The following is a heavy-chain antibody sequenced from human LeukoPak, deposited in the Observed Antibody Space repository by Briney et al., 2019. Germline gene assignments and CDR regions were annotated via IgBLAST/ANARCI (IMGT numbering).Heavy chain of an antibody. CDR1: GFTFSNYW. D-gene: IGHD3-22*01. CDR2: INPDGSST. V-gene: IGHV3-74*01. J-gene: IGHJ4*02. CDR3: ARSLLYYYDSSGPEN. Sequence: GGSLRLSCAASGFTFSNYWIHWVRQAPGKGLVWVSRINPDGSSTSYADSVKGRFTISRDNAKNTLYLQMNSLRAEDTAVYYCARSLLYYYDSSGPENWGQGSLVTVSS.